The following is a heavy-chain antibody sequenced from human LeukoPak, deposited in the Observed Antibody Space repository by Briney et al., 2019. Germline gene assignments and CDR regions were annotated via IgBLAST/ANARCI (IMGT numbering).Heavy chain of an antibody. D-gene: IGHD6-13*01. CDR3: ARSANPGYSSSWAFDY. CDR1: GYTFTGYY. V-gene: IGHV1-2*02. Sequence: ASVKVSCKASGYTFTGYYMHWVRQAPGRGLEWMGWINPNSGGTNYAQKFQGRVTMTRDTSISTAYMELSRLRSDDTAVYYCARSANPGYSSSWAFDYWGQGTLVTVSS. CDR2: INPNSGGT. J-gene: IGHJ4*02.